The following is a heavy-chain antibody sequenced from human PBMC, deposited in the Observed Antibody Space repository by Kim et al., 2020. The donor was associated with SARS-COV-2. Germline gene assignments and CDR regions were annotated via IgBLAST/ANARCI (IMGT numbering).Heavy chain of an antibody. Sequence: NPSLKERVTISVDTSKNQFSLRLSSVTAADTAIYYCARRAYSGYYYFDYWGQGTLVTVSS. D-gene: IGHD5-12*01. CDR3: ARRAYSGYYYFDY. V-gene: IGHV4-39*01. J-gene: IGHJ4*02.